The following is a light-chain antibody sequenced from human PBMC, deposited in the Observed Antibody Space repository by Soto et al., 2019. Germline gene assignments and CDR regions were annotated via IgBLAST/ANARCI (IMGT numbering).Light chain of an antibody. J-gene: IGLJ1*01. Sequence: QSALTQPPSVSGSPGQSVTLSCTGTSSDVGSYNRVSWYQQPPGTAPKLMIYEVSNRPSGVPDRFSGSKSGNTASLTISGLQAEDEADYYCSSYTSSSTFVFGTGTRSPS. V-gene: IGLV2-18*02. CDR1: SSDVGSYNR. CDR3: SSYTSSSTFV. CDR2: EVS.